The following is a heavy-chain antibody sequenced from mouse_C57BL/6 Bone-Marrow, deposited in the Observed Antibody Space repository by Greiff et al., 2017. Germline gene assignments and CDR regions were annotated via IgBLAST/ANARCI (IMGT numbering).Heavy chain of an antibody. D-gene: IGHD2-4*01. J-gene: IGHJ1*03. CDR2: ISSGSSTI. V-gene: IGHV5-17*01. Sequence: EVQLQQSGGGLVKPGGSLKLSCAASGFTFSDYGMHWVRQAPEKGLEWVAYISSGSSTIYYADTVKGRFTISRDNAKNTLFLQMTSLRSEDTAMYYCARMITNRYFDVWGTGTTVTVSS. CDR1: GFTFSDYG. CDR3: ARMITNRYFDV.